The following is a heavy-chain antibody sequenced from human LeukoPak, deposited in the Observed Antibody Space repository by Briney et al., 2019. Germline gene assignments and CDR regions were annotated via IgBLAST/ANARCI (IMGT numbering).Heavy chain of an antibody. CDR2: ISAYNGNT. D-gene: IGHD3-22*01. J-gene: IGHJ6*03. V-gene: IGHV1-18*01. Sequence: ASVKVSCKASGYTFTSYDINWVRQATGQGLEWMGWISAYNGNTNYAQKLQGRVTMTTDTSTSTAYMELRSLRSDDTAVYYCARVRITMIVVVTPGGMDVWGKGTTVTVSS. CDR1: GYTFTSYD. CDR3: ARVRITMIVVVTPGGMDV.